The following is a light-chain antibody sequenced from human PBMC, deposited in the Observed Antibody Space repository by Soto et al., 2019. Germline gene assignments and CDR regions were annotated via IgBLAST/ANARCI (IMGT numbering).Light chain of an antibody. CDR1: QTVATN. Sequence: DIVLTQSPATLSVSPGERGTLSSRASQTVATNLAWYQQKPGQAPRLLIYGASSRATGIPDRFSGSGSGTDFTLTISRLEPEDFAVYYCQQYGSLLTFGGGTKVDIK. CDR3: QQYGSLLT. CDR2: GAS. V-gene: IGKV3-20*01. J-gene: IGKJ4*01.